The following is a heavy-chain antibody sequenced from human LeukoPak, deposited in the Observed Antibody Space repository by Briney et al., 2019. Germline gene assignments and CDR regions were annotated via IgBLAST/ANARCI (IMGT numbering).Heavy chain of an antibody. J-gene: IGHJ4*02. CDR2: INHSGST. V-gene: IGHV4-34*01. Sequence: PETLSFTCAVYGGSFSGYYWSWIRQPPGKGLEWIGEINHSGSTNYNPSLKSRVTISVDTSKNQFSLKLSSVTAADTAVYYCARGRRHFDYWGQGTLVTVSS. CDR1: GGSFSGYY. CDR3: ARGRRHFDY.